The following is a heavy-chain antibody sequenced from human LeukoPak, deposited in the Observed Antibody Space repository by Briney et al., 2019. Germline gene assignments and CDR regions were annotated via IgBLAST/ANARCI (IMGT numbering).Heavy chain of an antibody. Sequence: GGSLRLSCAASGFTFNSYTMTWVRRAPGKGLEWVSVISASGGTAFYADSVKGRFTISRDNSKNTLYVQMNSLRVEDTAVYYCAKGCSSGYRWNFDYWGRGTLVTVSS. CDR3: AKGCSSGYRWNFDY. V-gene: IGHV3-23*01. J-gene: IGHJ4*02. CDR2: ISASGGTA. CDR1: GFTFNSYT. D-gene: IGHD3-22*01.